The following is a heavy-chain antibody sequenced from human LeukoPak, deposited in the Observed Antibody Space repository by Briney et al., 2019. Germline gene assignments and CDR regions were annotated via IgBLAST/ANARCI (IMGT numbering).Heavy chain of an antibody. V-gene: IGHV1-69*04. D-gene: IGHD3-22*01. CDR2: IIPILGIA. CDR3: ARDQYYDSSGPIGY. CDR1: GYTLTELS. Sequence: GASVKVSCKVSGYTLTELSMHWVRQAPGQGLEWMGRIIPILGIANYAQKFQGRVTITADKSTSTAHMELSSLRSEDTAVYYCARDQYYDSSGPIGYWGQGTLVTVPS. J-gene: IGHJ4*02.